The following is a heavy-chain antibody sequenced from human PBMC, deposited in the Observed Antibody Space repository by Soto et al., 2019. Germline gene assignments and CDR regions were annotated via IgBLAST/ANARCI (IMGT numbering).Heavy chain of an antibody. Sequence: QVQLVESGGGLVKPGGSLRLSCAASGFTFSHYYMSWIRQAPGKGLEWVSYISSSSSYTNYADSVKGRFTISRDNAKNSLYLQMNSLRAEDTAVYYCARRVGAGWFDPWGQGTLVTVSS. CDR1: GFTFSHYY. CDR2: ISSSSSYT. D-gene: IGHD1-26*01. V-gene: IGHV3-11*05. CDR3: ARRVGAGWFDP. J-gene: IGHJ5*02.